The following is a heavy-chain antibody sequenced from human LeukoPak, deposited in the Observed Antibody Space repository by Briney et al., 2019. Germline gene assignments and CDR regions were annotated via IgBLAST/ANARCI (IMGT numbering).Heavy chain of an antibody. V-gene: IGHV1-18*01. CDR3: ASAIDLGYCSGGSCSGWFDP. D-gene: IGHD2-15*01. CDR2: ISAYNGNT. J-gene: IGHJ5*02. Sequence: ASVKVSCKASGYTFTSYGISWVRQAPGQGLEWMGWISAYNGNTNYAQKLQGRVTMTTDTSTSTAYMELRSLRSDDTAVYCCASAIDLGYCSGGSCSGWFDPWGQGTLVTVSS. CDR1: GYTFTSYG.